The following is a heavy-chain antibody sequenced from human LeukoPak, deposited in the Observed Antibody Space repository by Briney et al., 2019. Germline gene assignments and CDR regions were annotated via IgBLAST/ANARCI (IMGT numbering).Heavy chain of an antibody. CDR3: ARDGPLAVAHFDY. CDR1: GGSFSGYY. J-gene: IGHJ4*02. CDR2: INHSGST. V-gene: IGHV4-34*01. Sequence: PSETLSLTCAVYGGSFSGYYWSWIRQPPGKGLEWIGEINHSGSTNYNPSLKSRVTISVDTSKNQFSLKLSSVTAADTAVYYCARDGPLAVAHFDYWGQGTLVTVSS. D-gene: IGHD6-19*01.